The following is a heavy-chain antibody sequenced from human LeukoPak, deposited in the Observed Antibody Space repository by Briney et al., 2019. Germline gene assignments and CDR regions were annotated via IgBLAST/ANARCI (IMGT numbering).Heavy chain of an antibody. CDR2: MNPNSGDT. V-gene: IGHV1-8*01. CDR1: GYTFTSYE. J-gene: IGHJ4*02. CDR3: ARGLGTYDSSELTWPMISF. D-gene: IGHD3-22*01. Sequence: GASVKVSCKASGYTFTSYEINWVRQAPGQGLEWMGWMNPNSGDTAYAQKFQGRITMTRSTSISTAYLELSSLGSEDTAVYYCARGLGTYDSSELTWPMISFWGQGTLVTVSS.